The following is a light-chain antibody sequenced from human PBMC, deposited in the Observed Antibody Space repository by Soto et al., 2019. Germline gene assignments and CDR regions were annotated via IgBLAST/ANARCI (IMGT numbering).Light chain of an antibody. Sequence: GDRVTITCRASQGMSGHLAWYQQKPGKAPELLIYAADTLQSGVPSRFSGSRSGTEFTLAISSLQPEDVATYYCQHVHNYPMSIFGPGTTVDIK. V-gene: IGKV1-9*01. CDR1: QGMSGH. J-gene: IGKJ3*01. CDR3: QHVHNYPMSI. CDR2: AAD.